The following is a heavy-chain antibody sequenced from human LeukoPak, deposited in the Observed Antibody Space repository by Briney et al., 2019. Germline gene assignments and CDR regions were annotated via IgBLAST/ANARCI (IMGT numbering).Heavy chain of an antibody. J-gene: IGHJ4*02. Sequence: ASVKVSCKASGGTFSSYAFSWVRQAPGQGLEWMGWISAYNGNTNYAQKLQGRVTMTTDTSTSTAYMELRSLRSDDTAVYYCARGTSSSPTYWGQGTLVTVSS. V-gene: IGHV1-18*04. CDR3: ARGTSSSPTY. CDR1: GGTFSSYA. D-gene: IGHD6-6*01. CDR2: ISAYNGNT.